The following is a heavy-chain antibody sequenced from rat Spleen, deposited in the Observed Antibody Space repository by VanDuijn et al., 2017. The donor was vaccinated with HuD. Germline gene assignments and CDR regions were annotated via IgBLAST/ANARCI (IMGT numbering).Heavy chain of an antibody. V-gene: IGHV5-29*01. CDR2: ITNAGSST. Sequence: EVRLVESGGGLVQPGRSLKLSCAASGFTFSNYGMAWVRQAPTKGLEWVASITNAGSSTYYPDSVKGRFTISRDNAMITLYLQVNCLRSEDTATDYWTRGNYVGMYYYWGFAYWGQGTLVTVSS. D-gene: IGHD1-12*02. CDR1: GFTFSNYG. J-gene: IGHJ3*01. CDR3: TRGNYVGMYYYWGFAY.